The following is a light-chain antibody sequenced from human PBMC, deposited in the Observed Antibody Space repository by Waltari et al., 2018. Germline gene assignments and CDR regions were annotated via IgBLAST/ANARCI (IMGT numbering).Light chain of an antibody. V-gene: IGLV5-45*03. CDR1: SGINVGTYR. CDR2: YNSDSDK. CDR3: MIWHSSASV. J-gene: IGLJ2*01. Sequence: QAVLTQPSSLSASPGASPSLTCTLRSGINVGTYRIYWYQQKPGIPPQYLLRYNSDSDKQQGSGVPSRCSGSKDASANSGILLISGLQSEDEAEYYLMIWHSSASVFGGGTKLTVL.